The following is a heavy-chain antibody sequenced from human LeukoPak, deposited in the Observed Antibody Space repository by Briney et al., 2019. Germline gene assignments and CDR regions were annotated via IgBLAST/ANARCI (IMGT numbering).Heavy chain of an antibody. Sequence: PGGSLRLSRAASGFTFSDYAMSWVRQGPGKGLQWVSTISISGDNTYFADSVKGRFTISRDNSKNTLYLQMSSLRAEDTGVYYCAKPGYYLGLVVQWGIFDYWGQGTLVTVSP. J-gene: IGHJ4*02. CDR1: GFTFSDYA. D-gene: IGHD3-10*01. V-gene: IGHV3-23*01. CDR3: AKPGYYLGLVVQWGIFDY. CDR2: ISISGDNT.